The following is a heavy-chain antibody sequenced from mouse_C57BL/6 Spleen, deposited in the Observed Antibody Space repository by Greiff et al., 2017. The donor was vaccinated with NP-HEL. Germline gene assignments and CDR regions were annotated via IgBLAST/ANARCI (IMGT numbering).Heavy chain of an antibody. CDR1: GYTFTSYT. Sequence: QVQLQQSGAELARPGASVKMSCKASGYTFTSYTMHWVKQRPGQGLEWIGYINPSSGYTKYNQKFKDKSTLTADKSSSTSYMQLSSLTSEDTAVYYCAREGHYYGSSLCAMDYWGQGTSVTVSS. J-gene: IGHJ4*01. D-gene: IGHD1-1*01. CDR2: INPSSGYT. CDR3: AREGHYYGSSLCAMDY. V-gene: IGHV1-4*01.